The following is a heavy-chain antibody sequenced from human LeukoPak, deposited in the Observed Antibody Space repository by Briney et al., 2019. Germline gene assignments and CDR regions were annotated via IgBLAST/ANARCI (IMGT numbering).Heavy chain of an antibody. CDR1: GGSFSGYY. D-gene: IGHD3-22*01. V-gene: IGHV4-34*01. J-gene: IGHJ4*02. Sequence: PSETLSLTCAVYGGSFSGYYWSWIRQPPGKGLEWIGEINHSGSTNYNPSLKSRVTISVDTPKNQFSLKLSSVTAADTAVYYCARSASSSGYYSDPYYWGQGTLVTVSS. CDR2: INHSGST. CDR3: ARSASSSGYYSDPYY.